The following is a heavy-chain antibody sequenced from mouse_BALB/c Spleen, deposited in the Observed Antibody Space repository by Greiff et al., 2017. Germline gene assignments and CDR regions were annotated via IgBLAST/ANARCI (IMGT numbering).Heavy chain of an antibody. V-gene: IGHV5-6-4*01. CDR1: GFTFSSYT. CDR3: TRGEDDFDY. CDR2: ISSGGSYT. J-gene: IGHJ2*01. Sequence: EVKLMESGGGLVKPGGSLKLSCAASGFTFSSYTMSWVRQTPEKRLEWVATISSGGSYTYYPDSVKGRFTISRDNAKNTLYLQMSSLKSEDTAMYYCTRGEDDFDYWGQGTTLTVSS.